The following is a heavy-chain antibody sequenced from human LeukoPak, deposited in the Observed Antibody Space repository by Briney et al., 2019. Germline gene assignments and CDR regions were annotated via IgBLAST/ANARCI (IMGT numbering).Heavy chain of an antibody. CDR1: GGSISSYY. Sequence: NSSETLSLTCTVSGGSISSYYWSWIRQPPGKGLEWIGYIYYSGSTNYNPSLKSRVTMSVDTSKNQFSLKLSSVTAADTAVYYCARVVLSVSSSFYYYYYMDVWGKGTTVTVSS. J-gene: IGHJ6*03. CDR2: IYYSGST. V-gene: IGHV4-59*12. CDR3: ARVVLSVSSSFYYYYYMDV. D-gene: IGHD6-13*01.